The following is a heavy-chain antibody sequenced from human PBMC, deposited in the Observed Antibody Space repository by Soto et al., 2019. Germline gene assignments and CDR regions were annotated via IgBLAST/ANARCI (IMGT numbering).Heavy chain of an antibody. CDR2: IYYSGST. CDR3: ARDRGYNWKKNYYYYGMDV. D-gene: IGHD1-20*01. Sequence: QVQLQESGPGLVKPSQTLSLTCTVSGGSISSGDYYWSWIRQPPGKGLEWIGYIYYSGSTYYNPSLKSRVTISVDTSKNQFSLKLSSVTAADTAVYYCARDRGYNWKKNYYYYGMDVWGQGTTVTVSS. CDR1: GGSISSGDYY. J-gene: IGHJ6*02. V-gene: IGHV4-30-4*01.